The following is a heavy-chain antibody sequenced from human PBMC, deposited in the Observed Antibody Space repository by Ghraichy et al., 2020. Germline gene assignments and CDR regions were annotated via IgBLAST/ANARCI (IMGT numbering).Heavy chain of an antibody. CDR1: GGSISSTGHS. Sequence: SETLSLTCAVSGGSISSTGHSWSWILQPPGKGLDWVGFISYSGSTYSNPSLQSRVSISMDASKNQLSLNLTSVTAADTAIYYCARQSGTYFRYWYFDFWGRGTLVSVSS. CDR3: ARQSGTYFRYWYFDF. CDR2: ISYSGST. D-gene: IGHD1-26*01. J-gene: IGHJ2*01. V-gene: IGHV4-30-4*07.